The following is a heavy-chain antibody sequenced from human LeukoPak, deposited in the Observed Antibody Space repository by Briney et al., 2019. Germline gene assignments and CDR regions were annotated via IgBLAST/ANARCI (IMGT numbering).Heavy chain of an antibody. Sequence: GASVKVSCKATGYTFTSYGISWVRQAPGQGLEWMGWISAYNGNTNYAQKLQGRVTMTTDTSTSTAYMELRSLRSDDTAVYYCARDHPLGASGSYPYFDYWGQGTLVTVSS. J-gene: IGHJ4*02. D-gene: IGHD1-26*01. V-gene: IGHV1-18*01. CDR2: ISAYNGNT. CDR1: GYTFTSYG. CDR3: ARDHPLGASGSYPYFDY.